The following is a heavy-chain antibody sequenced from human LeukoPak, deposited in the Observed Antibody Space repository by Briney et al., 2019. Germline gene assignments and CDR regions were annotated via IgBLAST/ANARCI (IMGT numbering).Heavy chain of an antibody. J-gene: IGHJ3*02. V-gene: IGHV4-34*01. CDR3: ARDSGSSPVVDAFDI. Sequence: PETLSLTCAVYGGSFIDSYWSWIRQPPGKGPEWIGEINPSGGTNYNPSLKSRVTISVDTSKSQFSLKLSSVTAADTAVYYCARDSGSSPVVDAFDIWGQGTMVTVSS. CDR2: INPSGGT. CDR1: GGSFIDSY. D-gene: IGHD1-26*01.